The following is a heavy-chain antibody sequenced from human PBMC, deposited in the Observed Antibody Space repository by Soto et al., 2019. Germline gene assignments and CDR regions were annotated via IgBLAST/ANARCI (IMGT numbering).Heavy chain of an antibody. CDR1: GGSISSYY. J-gene: IGHJ6*02. Sequence: PSETLSLTCTVSGGSISSYYWSWIRQSPGKGLEWIGHIYYSGSTNYNPSLKSRVTISVDTSKNQFSLKLSSVTAADTAVYYCARGPQIRYIDWSMSMDVWGQGTTVTVSS. CDR3: ARGPQIRYIDWSMSMDV. CDR2: IYYSGST. V-gene: IGHV4-59*01. D-gene: IGHD3-9*01.